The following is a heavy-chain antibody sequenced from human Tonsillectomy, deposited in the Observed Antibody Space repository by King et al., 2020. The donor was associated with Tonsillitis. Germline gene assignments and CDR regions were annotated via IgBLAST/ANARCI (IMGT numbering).Heavy chain of an antibody. Sequence: VQLVESGGNLVQPGGSLRLSCAASGFTFSSYWMHWVRQAPGKGLVWVSRINGDGSDTTYVDSVKGRFTISRDNAKNTLYLQMNSLRAEDTAVYYCARGTSSGWYWYFDLWGRGTLVTVSS. D-gene: IGHD6-19*01. V-gene: IGHV3-74*01. CDR2: INGDGSDT. CDR1: GFTFSSYW. CDR3: ARGTSSGWYWYFDL. J-gene: IGHJ2*01.